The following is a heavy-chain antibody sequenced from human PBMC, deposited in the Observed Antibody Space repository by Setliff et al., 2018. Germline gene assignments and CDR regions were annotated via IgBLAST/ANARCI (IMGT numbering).Heavy chain of an antibody. Sequence: SVKVSCKASGDTFSKYGISWVRQAPGQGFEWMGGIVPIVGITNYAQNFQGRVTITADESTSTAYMELSSLMSEDTAVYYCASHVVVISRGRMALYGMDVWGQGTTVTVSS. D-gene: IGHD3-22*01. V-gene: IGHV1-69*10. CDR2: IVPIVGIT. CDR3: ASHVVVISRGRMALYGMDV. CDR1: GDTFSKYG. J-gene: IGHJ6*02.